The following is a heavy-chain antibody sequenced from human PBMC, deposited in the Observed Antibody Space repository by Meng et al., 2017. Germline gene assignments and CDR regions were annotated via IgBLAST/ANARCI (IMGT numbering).Heavy chain of an antibody. J-gene: IGHJ4*02. V-gene: IGHV6-1*01. CDR3: ARGSYSFDS. Sequence: QSGSGLVKPSQNLSLICAMSGDSVSSNRAAWNWIRQFPSRGLEWLGRAYYRSKWYHDYAESVRSRISIDPDTSKNQFSLQLRSVTPEDSAVYYCARGSYSFDSWGQRTLVTVSS. CDR2: AYYRSKWYH. CDR1: GDSVSSNRAA. D-gene: IGHD1-26*01.